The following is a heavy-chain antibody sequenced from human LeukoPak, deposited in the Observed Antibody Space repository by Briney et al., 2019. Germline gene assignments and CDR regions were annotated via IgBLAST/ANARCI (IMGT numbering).Heavy chain of an antibody. CDR3: AKDIAYCGGDCYSENAFDI. J-gene: IGHJ3*02. V-gene: IGHV3-23*01. CDR1: GFTFSSYA. CDR2: ISGSGGST. Sequence: GGSLRLSCAASGFTFSSYAMSWVRQAPGKGLEWVSAISGSGGSTYYADSVKGRFTISRDNSKNTLYLQMNSLRAEDTAVYYCAKDIAYCGGDCYSENAFDIWGQGTMVTASS. D-gene: IGHD2-21*02.